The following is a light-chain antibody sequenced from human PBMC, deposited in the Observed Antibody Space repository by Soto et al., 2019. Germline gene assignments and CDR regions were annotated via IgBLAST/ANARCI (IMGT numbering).Light chain of an antibody. CDR2: EVS. CDR3: NSRTSSGSSV. V-gene: IGLV2-14*01. J-gene: IGLJ2*01. CDR1: SSDVGGYNY. Sequence: QSALTQPASVSGSPGQSITISCTRASSDVGGYNYVSWYQQHPGRAPKLMLYEVSKRPSGVSNRFSGSKSGNTASLTISGLQADDEAEYYCNSRTSSGSSVFGGGTKLTVL.